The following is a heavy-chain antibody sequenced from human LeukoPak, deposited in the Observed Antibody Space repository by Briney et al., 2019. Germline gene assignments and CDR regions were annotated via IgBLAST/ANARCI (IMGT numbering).Heavy chain of an antibody. J-gene: IGHJ4*02. CDR3: AKVQAAGTGYY. V-gene: IGHV3-23*01. CDR1: GFTFSSYA. D-gene: IGHD6-13*01. CDR2: ISGSGGST. Sequence: GRSLRLSCAASGFTFSSYAMHWVRQAPGKGLEWVSAISGSGGSTYYADSVKGRFTISRDNSKNTLYLQMNSLRAEDTAVYYCAKVQAAGTGYYWGQGTLVTVSS.